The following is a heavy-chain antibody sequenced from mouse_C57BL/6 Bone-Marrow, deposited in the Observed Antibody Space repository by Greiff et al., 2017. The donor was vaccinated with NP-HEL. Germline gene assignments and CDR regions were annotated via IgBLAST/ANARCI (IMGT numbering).Heavy chain of an antibody. CDR2: ISSGGSYT. CDR1: GFTFSSYG. V-gene: IGHV5-6*01. CDR3: ARRRAMDY. Sequence: EVQLVESGGDLVKPGGSLKLSCAASGFTFSSYGMSWVRQTPDKRLEWVATISSGGSYTYYPDSVKGRFTISRDNAKNTLYLQMSRLKSEDTAMYYCARRRAMDYWGQGTSVTVSS. J-gene: IGHJ4*01.